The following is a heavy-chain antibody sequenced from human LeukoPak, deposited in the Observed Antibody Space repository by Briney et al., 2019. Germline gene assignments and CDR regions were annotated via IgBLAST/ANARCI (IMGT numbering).Heavy chain of an antibody. J-gene: IGHJ4*02. Sequence: PGRSLRLSCAASGFXFSSYGIHWVRQAPGKGLEWVAGIWYDGSNKYYADSVKGRFTISRDNSKNTLYLQMNSLRAEDTAVYYCARDSTSIAARPGDYWGQGTLVTVSS. CDR1: GFXFSSYG. V-gene: IGHV3-33*01. CDR2: IWYDGSNK. D-gene: IGHD6-6*01. CDR3: ARDSTSIAARPGDY.